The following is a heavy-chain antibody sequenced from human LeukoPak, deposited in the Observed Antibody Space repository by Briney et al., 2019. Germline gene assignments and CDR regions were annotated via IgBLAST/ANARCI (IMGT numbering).Heavy chain of an antibody. J-gene: IGHJ4*02. CDR1: GFSFSNAW. CDR3: TTEDYYYDSSGYYNFDY. V-gene: IGHV3-15*01. Sequence: PGGSLRLSCAASGFSFSNAWMNWVRQAPGKGLEWVGRIRGETGGGTTDYAAPVKGRFTISRDDSNNTLYLQMNSLKTEDTAVYFCTTEDYYYDSSGYYNFDYWGQGTLVTVSS. D-gene: IGHD3-22*01. CDR2: IRGETGGGTT.